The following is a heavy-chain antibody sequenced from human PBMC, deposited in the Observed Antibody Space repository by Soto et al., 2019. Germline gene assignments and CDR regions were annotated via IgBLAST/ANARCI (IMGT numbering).Heavy chain of an antibody. CDR3: ATSSSGLLWFGELFHYFDY. CDR2: IYYSGST. Sequence: SETLSLTCTVSGGSISSYYWSWIRQPPGKGLEWIGYIYYSGSTNYNPSLKSRVTISVDTSKNQFSLKLSSVTAADTAVYYCATSSSGLLWFGELFHYFDYWGQGTLVTVSS. J-gene: IGHJ4*02. CDR1: GGSISSYY. V-gene: IGHV4-59*08. D-gene: IGHD3-10*01.